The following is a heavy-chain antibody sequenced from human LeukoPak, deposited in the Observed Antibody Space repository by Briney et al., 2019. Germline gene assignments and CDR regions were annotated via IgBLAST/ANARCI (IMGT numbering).Heavy chain of an antibody. CDR3: ARALYYYDSSGSFDY. CDR1: GYTFTGYY. Sequence: GASVKVSCKASGYTFTGYYMHWVRQAPGQGLEWMGWINPNSGGTNYAQKFQGRVTMTRDTSISTAYMELSRLRSDDTAVYYCARALYYYDSSGSFDYWGQGTLVTVSS. V-gene: IGHV1-2*02. CDR2: INPNSGGT. D-gene: IGHD3-22*01. J-gene: IGHJ4*02.